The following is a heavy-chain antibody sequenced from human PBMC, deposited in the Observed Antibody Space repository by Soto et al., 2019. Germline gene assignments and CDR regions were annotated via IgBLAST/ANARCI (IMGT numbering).Heavy chain of an antibody. V-gene: IGHV3-7*01. CDR3: ARAINYYGSGSYPYYFDY. CDR2: IKQDGSEK. D-gene: IGHD3-10*01. CDR1: GFTFSSYW. J-gene: IGHJ4*02. Sequence: GGSLRLCYAASGFTFSSYWMSWVRQAPGKGLEWVANIKQDGSEKYYVDSVKGRFTISRENAKNSLYLQMNSLRAGDTAVYYCARAINYYGSGSYPYYFDYWGQGTLVTVSS.